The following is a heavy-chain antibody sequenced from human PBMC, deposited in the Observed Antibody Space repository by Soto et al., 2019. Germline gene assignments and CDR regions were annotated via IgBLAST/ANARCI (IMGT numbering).Heavy chain of an antibody. Sequence: QVPLVQSGAEVKKPGASVKVSCKASGYSFTDYYIHWVRQAPGEGLEWMGWINPKNGGTHYAQNLQGRVTMTGDTAISTADMAYMELSGLTSDDPAVYCCARGPGEDYWGQGTLVIVSS. CDR3: ARGPGEDY. V-gene: IGHV1-2*02. D-gene: IGHD1-26*01. J-gene: IGHJ4*02. CDR1: GYSFTDYY. CDR2: INPKNGGT.